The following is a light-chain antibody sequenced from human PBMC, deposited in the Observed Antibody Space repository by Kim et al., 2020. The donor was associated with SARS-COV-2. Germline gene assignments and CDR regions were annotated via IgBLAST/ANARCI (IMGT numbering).Light chain of an antibody. CDR1: SGSITSNF. J-gene: IGLJ3*02. Sequence: NFMLTQPHSVSESPGKTVTISCTRSSGSITSNFVQWYQQRPGSSPTAVIYEDYQRPSGVPDRFSGSIDSSSNSASLTISGLKTEDEADYYCQSYYSSIWVCGGGTKLTVL. CDR2: EDY. V-gene: IGLV6-57*01. CDR3: QSYYSSIWV.